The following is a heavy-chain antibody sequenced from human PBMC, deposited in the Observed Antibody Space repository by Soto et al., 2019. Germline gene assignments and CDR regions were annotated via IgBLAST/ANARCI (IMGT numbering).Heavy chain of an antibody. V-gene: IGHV3-30-3*01. J-gene: IGHJ5*02. D-gene: IGHD1-26*01. CDR1: GFTFSSYA. CDR3: AKDGPSGSYYGSWLDP. Sequence: QVQLVESGGGVVQPGRSLRLSCAASGFTFSSYALHWVRQAPGKGLQWLALISYDGSNKYYADSVRARFTISRDNSKNALYLQLNSLRADDTAVYYCAKDGPSGSYYGSWLDPWGQGTLVTVSS. CDR2: ISYDGSNK.